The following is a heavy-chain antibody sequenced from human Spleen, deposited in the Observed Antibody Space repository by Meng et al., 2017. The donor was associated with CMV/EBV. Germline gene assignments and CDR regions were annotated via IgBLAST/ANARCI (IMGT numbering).Heavy chain of an antibody. CDR3: ARPIGDGVGDWFDP. D-gene: IGHD3-3*01. Sequence: GGSVTSDNNYWTWLRTPPGKGLEWIGYIYGSGSTNYNPSLKSRVTISVDTSKNQFSLKLSSVTAADTAVYYCARPIGDGVGDWFDPWGQGTLVTVSS. CDR2: IYGSGST. CDR1: GGSVTSDNNY. V-gene: IGHV4-61*07. J-gene: IGHJ5*02.